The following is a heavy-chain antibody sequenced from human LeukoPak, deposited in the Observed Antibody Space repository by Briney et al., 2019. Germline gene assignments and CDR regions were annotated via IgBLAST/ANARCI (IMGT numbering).Heavy chain of an antibody. D-gene: IGHD3-10*01. J-gene: IGHJ4*02. CDR2: ISGSGDST. Sequence: GGSLRLSCAASGFTFSSYAMSWVRQAPGKGLEWVSAISGSGDSTYYADSVKGRFTIPRDNSKNTLYLQMNSLRAEDTAVYYCAKVAVRGVIINYFDYWGQGTLVTVSS. V-gene: IGHV3-23*01. CDR1: GFTFSSYA. CDR3: AKVAVRGVIINYFDY.